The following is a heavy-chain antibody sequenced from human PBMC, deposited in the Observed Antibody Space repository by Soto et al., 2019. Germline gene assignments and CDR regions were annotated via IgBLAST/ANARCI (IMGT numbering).Heavy chain of an antibody. D-gene: IGHD1-20*01. CDR1: GGSISSYY. J-gene: IGHJ3*02. Sequence: SETLSLTCTVSGGSISSYYWSWIRQPPGKGLEWIGYIYYSGSTNYNPSLKSRVTISVDTSKNQFSLKLSSVTAEDTEVYYCARDYITRPFDIWGQGTMVTVSS. CDR3: ARDYITRPFDI. V-gene: IGHV4-59*01. CDR2: IYYSGST.